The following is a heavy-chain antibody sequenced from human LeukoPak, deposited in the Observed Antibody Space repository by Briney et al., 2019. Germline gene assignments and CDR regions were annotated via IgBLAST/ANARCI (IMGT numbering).Heavy chain of an antibody. CDR1: GGSIHSY. CDR3: ARFGDGYNFDFDAFDI. Sequence: PSETLSLTCTVSGGSIHSYWSWIRQPAGKGLEWIGRISGSGTITYNPALQSRLTISIDTSKNQFSLKLSSVTAADTAVYYCARFGDGYNFDFDAFDIWGQGTMVTVSS. J-gene: IGHJ3*02. D-gene: IGHD5-24*01. V-gene: IGHV4-4*07. CDR2: ISGSGTI.